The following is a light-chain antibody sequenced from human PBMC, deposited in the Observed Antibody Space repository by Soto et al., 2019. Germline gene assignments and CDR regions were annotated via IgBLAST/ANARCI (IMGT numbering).Light chain of an antibody. CDR3: QLYQSGHPIT. Sequence: EVVMTQSPVTLSVSPGERATLCCRASQSVTIDLAWYQQKPGQAPSLLIFGASTRATGIPARFSGSGSGTDFTLTITRLQPEDFALYYCQLYQSGHPITFGQGTRLEIK. CDR1: QSVTID. J-gene: IGKJ5*01. CDR2: GAS. V-gene: IGKV3-15*01.